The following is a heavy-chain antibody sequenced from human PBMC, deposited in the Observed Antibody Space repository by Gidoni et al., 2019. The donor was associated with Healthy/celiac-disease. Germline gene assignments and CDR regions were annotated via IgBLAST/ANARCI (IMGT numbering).Heavy chain of an antibody. CDR3: ARDNSGSYGDAFDI. CDR2: IWYDGSNK. Sequence: QVQLVESGGGVVQPGRSLRLSCAASGFPFSSYGMHWVRQAPGKGLEWVAVIWYDGSNKYYADSVKGRFTISRDNSKNTLYLQMNSLRAEDTAVYYCARDNSGSYGDAFDIWGQGTMVTVSS. D-gene: IGHD1-26*01. CDR1: GFPFSSYG. V-gene: IGHV3-33*01. J-gene: IGHJ3*02.